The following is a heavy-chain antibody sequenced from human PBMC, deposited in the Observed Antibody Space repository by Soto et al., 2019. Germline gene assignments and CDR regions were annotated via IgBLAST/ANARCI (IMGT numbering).Heavy chain of an antibody. J-gene: IGHJ4*02. CDR3: AKGATSSWYGGQFDC. V-gene: IGHV3-23*01. CDR1: GFTFNTYA. CDR2: ISGSGGIT. Sequence: EVQLLESGGGLVQPGGSLRLSCAASGFTFNTYAMNWVRQAPGKGLEWVSAISGSGGITYYADSVKGRFTISRDNSKNTLYLQMNSLRAEDTAVYYCAKGATSSWYGGQFDCWGQGTQVTVSS. D-gene: IGHD6-13*01.